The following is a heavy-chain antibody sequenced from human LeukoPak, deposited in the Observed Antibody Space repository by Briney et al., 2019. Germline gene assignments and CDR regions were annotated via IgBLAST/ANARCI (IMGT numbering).Heavy chain of an antibody. CDR3: ARGAGFAEPLPDY. V-gene: IGHV1-3*01. CDR1: GYTFTSYT. D-gene: IGHD1-14*01. Sequence: ASVKVSCKASGYTFTSYTIHWVRQAPGQSLEWMGWFNAGHGITKYSENFQARVTITRDTVATTAYMELRSLRSDDTAVYYCARGAGFAEPLPDYWGQGTLVTVSS. CDR2: FNAGHGIT. J-gene: IGHJ4*02.